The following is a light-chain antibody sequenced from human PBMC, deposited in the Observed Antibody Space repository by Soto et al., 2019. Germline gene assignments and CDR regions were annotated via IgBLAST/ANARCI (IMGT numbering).Light chain of an antibody. CDR3: QQYITYPYA. J-gene: IGKJ1*01. V-gene: IGKV1-5*03. Sequence: DIQMTQSPSTLSASVGDRVTITCRASQSTSTWLAWYQQRPGKTPKLLISEASKLESGVPSRFSGSGSGTEFTLTISILQHDDFATYYCQQYITYPYAFGQGTKVEIK. CDR2: EAS. CDR1: QSTSTW.